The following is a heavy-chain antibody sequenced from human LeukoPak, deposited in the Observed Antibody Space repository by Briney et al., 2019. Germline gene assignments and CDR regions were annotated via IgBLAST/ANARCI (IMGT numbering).Heavy chain of an antibody. V-gene: IGHV4-39*01. CDR1: GGSISSSSDY. CDR2: IYYSGTT. CDR3: ARPYGGNPGYFDY. Sequence: SETLSLTCTVSGGSISSSSDYCGWIRQPPGKGLEWIGNIYYSGTTYYNPSLKSRVTISVDTSKNQFSLKLSSVTTADTAVYYCARPYGGNPGYFDYWGQGTLVTVSS. D-gene: IGHD4-23*01. J-gene: IGHJ4*02.